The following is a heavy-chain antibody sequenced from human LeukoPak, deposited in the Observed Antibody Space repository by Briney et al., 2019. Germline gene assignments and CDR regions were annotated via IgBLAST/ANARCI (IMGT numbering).Heavy chain of an antibody. CDR3: AKGSSGWPYYFDS. V-gene: IGHV3-23*01. J-gene: IGHJ4*02. CDR1: GFTFSNYA. D-gene: IGHD6-6*01. CDR2: IGGSGDST. Sequence: GGSLRLSCAASGFTFSNYAMSWVRQAPRMGLEWVSAIGGSGDSTYYAHSVKGRFTVSRDNSKNTLYLQMNSLRAENTTVYYCAKGSSGWPYYFDSWGQGTLVSVSS.